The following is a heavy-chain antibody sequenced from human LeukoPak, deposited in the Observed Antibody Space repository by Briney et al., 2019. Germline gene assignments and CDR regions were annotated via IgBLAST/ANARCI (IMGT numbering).Heavy chain of an antibody. V-gene: IGHV5-51*01. CDR3: ARSRDSSGYYYLI. D-gene: IGHD3-22*01. Sequence: LGGSLKISWEASGCPFTNYWIGWVRQLPGTGLEWMGIIYPDDSDTKYSPSFQGQVTISADKSISTAYLQWSSLRAADTAMYYCARSRDSSGYYYLIWGQGTLVTVSS. CDR1: GCPFTNYW. J-gene: IGHJ4*02. CDR2: IYPDDSDT.